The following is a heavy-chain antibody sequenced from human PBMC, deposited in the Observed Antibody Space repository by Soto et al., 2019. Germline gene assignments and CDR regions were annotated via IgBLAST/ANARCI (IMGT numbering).Heavy chain of an antibody. CDR2: INPNSGGT. CDR1: GYTFTGYY. CDR3: AREGYDILTGYPSGAFDI. Sequence: ASVKVSCKASGYTFTGYYMHWVRQAPGQGLEWMGWINPNSGGTNYAQKFQGWVTMTRDTSISTAYMELSRLRSDDTAVYYCAREGYDILTGYPSGAFDIWGQGTMVTV. D-gene: IGHD3-9*01. V-gene: IGHV1-2*04. J-gene: IGHJ3*02.